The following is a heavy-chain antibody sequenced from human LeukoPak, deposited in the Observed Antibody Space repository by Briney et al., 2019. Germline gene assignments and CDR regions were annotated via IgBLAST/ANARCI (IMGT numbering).Heavy chain of an antibody. CDR3: AKTYYFNSGSPWDAFDI. CDR2: ISGSGGST. CDR1: GFTFSSYA. V-gene: IGHV3-23*01. Sequence: GGSLRLSCAASGFTFSSYAMSWVRQAPGKGLEWVSAISGSGGSTYYADSVKGRFTISRDNSKNTLYLQMNSLRAEDTAVYYCAKTYYFNSGSPWDAFDIWGQGTMVTVSS. J-gene: IGHJ3*02. D-gene: IGHD3-10*01.